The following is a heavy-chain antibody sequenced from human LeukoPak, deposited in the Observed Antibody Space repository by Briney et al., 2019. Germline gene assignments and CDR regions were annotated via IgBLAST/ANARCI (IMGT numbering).Heavy chain of an antibody. V-gene: IGHV4-4*07. CDR1: GVSLDEYY. J-gene: IGHJ3*02. CDR3: ARLNGDGFDX. D-gene: IGHD2-8*01. CDR2: IYSSGST. Sequence: SETLSLTCSVSGVSLDEYYWYWIRQSAGNRLEWIGRIYSSGSTNYAPSLKSRVTMSIDTSKRHLSLKLSSVTAADTGFYYCARLNGDGFDXXGQGTKVTV.